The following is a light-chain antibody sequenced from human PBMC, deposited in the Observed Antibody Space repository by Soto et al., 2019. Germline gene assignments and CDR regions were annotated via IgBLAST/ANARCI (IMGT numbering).Light chain of an antibody. Sequence: QSVLTQPPSASGSPGQSVTISCTGTSSDVGGHDYVSWYQHHPGKAPKLIISEVSKRPSGVPDRFSGSKSVNTASLTVSGLQAEDEADYYCSSYAGSNKFVVFGGGTKVTVL. V-gene: IGLV2-8*01. J-gene: IGLJ2*01. CDR1: SSDVGGHDY. CDR3: SSYAGSNKFVV. CDR2: EVS.